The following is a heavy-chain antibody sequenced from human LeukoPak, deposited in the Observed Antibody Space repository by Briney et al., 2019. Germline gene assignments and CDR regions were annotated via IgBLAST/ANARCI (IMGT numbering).Heavy chain of an antibody. D-gene: IGHD2-2*01. CDR3: ARLTSSWSFDY. CDR2: ISPDGSDT. V-gene: IGHV5-51*01. J-gene: IGHJ4*02. Sequence: GESLKISRKGSGYSFTNYWIGWVRPMPGKGLEWMGIISPDGSDTRYSPSFQGQVTISADKSISTAYLQWSSLKASDTAMYYCARLTSSWSFDYWGQGTLVTVSS. CDR1: GYSFTNYW.